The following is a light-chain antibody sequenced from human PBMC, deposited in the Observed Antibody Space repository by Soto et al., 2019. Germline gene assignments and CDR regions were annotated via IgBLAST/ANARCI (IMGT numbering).Light chain of an antibody. CDR2: EVS. CDR1: SSDVGGYNR. J-gene: IGLJ1*01. V-gene: IGLV2-18*02. Sequence: QSVLTQPPSVSGSPGQSVTISCTGTSSDVGGYNRVSWYRQPPGTAPKLMIYEVSSRPSGVPDRFSGSKSGNTASLTISGLQAEDEADYYCSSYTSSSTYVFGTGTKLTVL. CDR3: SSYTSSSTYV.